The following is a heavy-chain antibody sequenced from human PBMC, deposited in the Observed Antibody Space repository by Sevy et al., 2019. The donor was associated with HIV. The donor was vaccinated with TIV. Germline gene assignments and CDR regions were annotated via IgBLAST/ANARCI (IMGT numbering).Heavy chain of an antibody. D-gene: IGHD4-4*01. CDR3: ARERTTVTTLYYFDY. Sequence: GGSLRLSCAASGFTFSSYGMHWVRQAPGKGLEWVAVIWYDGSNKYYAVSVKGRFTIARDKSKNTLYLQMNSLRAEDTALYYCARERTTVTTLYYFDYWGQGTLVTVSS. J-gene: IGHJ4*02. CDR1: GFTFSSYG. V-gene: IGHV3-33*01. CDR2: IWYDGSNK.